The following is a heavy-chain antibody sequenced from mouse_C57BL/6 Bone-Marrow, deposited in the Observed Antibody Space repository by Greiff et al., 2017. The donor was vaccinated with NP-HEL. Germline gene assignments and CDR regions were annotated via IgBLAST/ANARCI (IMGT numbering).Heavy chain of an antibody. Sequence: QVQLKQPGAELVMPGASVKLSCKASGYTFTSYWMHWVKQRPGQGLEWIGEIDPSDSYTNYNPKFKGKSTLTVDKSSRTAYMQLSSVTSEDSAVYYCARGGFELGPFYFDYWGQGTTLTVSS. CDR1: GYTFTSYW. J-gene: IGHJ2*01. D-gene: IGHD4-1*01. V-gene: IGHV1-69*01. CDR2: IDPSDSYT. CDR3: ARGGFELGPFYFDY.